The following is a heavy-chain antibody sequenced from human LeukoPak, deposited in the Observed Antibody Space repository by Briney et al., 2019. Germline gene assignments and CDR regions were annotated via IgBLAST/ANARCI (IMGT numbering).Heavy chain of an antibody. CDR1: GGSISSYY. CDR3: ARDPSGSNVDY. Sequence: SETLSLTCTVSGGSISSYYWSWIRQPPGKGLEWIGYIYYSGSTNYNPSLKSRVTISVDTSKNQFSLKLSSMTAADTAVYYCARDPSGSNVDYWGPGTLVTVSS. V-gene: IGHV4-59*01. CDR2: IYYSGST. J-gene: IGHJ4*02. D-gene: IGHD3-10*01.